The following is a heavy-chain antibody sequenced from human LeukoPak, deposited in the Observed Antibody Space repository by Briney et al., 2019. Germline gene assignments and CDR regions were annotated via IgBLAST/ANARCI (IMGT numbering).Heavy chain of an antibody. J-gene: IGHJ4*02. D-gene: IGHD3-10*01. CDR1: GFTFSSYE. Sequence: GGSLRLSCAASGFTFSSYEMNWVRQAPGKGLEWVSYISSSSSTIYYADSVRGRFTISRDNAKNSLYLQMNSLRAEDTAVYYCARGPVYGSGSYSFDYWGQGTLVTVSS. V-gene: IGHV3-48*01. CDR2: ISSSSSTI. CDR3: ARGPVYGSGSYSFDY.